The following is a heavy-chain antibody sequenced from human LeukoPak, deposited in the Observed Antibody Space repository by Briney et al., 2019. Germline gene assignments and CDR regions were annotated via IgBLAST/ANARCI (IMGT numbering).Heavy chain of an antibody. V-gene: IGHV4-34*01. D-gene: IGHD3-22*01. CDR3: ASGRQNYYDSSGYHY. J-gene: IGHJ4*02. CDR2: INHSGST. CDR1: GGSFSGYY. Sequence: PSETLSLTCAVYGGSFSGYYWSWIRQPPGKGLEWIGEINHSGSTNYNPSLKSRVTISVDTSKNQFSLKLSSVTAADTAVYYCASGRQNYYDSSGYHYWGQGTLVTVSS.